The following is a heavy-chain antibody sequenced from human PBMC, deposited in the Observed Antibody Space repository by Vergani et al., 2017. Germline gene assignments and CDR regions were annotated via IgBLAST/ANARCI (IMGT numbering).Heavy chain of an antibody. D-gene: IGHD3-9*01. CDR3: ARDPPYDILTGYL. Sequence: EVQLVESGGGLVKPGGSLRLSCAASGFTFSSYSMNWVRQAPGKGLEWVSSISSSSSYIYYADSVKGRFTISRDNAKNSLDLQMNSLRAEDTAVYYCARDPPYDILTGYLWGQGTLVTVSS. J-gene: IGHJ5*02. CDR1: GFTFSSYS. CDR2: ISSSSSYI. V-gene: IGHV3-21*01.